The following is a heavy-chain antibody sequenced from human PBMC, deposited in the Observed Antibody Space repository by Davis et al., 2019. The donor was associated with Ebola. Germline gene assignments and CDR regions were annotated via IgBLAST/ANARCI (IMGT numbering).Heavy chain of an antibody. Sequence: PGGSLRLSCAASGFTFDDYAVHWVRQTPGKGLEWVSSISWNSDSIGYADSVKGRFTISRDNAKSSLYLQMSSLRAEDTAFYYCAKGVTGTYYYYGMDVWGQGTTVTVSS. V-gene: IGHV3-9*01. D-gene: IGHD2-21*02. CDR2: ISWNSDSI. CDR1: GFTFDDYA. CDR3: AKGVTGTYYYYGMDV. J-gene: IGHJ6*02.